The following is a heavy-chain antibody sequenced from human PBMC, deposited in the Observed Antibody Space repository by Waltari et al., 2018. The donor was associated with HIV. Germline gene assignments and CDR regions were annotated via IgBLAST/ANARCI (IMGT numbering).Heavy chain of an antibody. Sequence: EVQLVESGGGLVKPGGSLRLSCAASGFTFSSYSMNWVRQAPGKGLEWVSSISSSSSYIYYADSVKGRFTISRDNAKNSLYLQMNSLRAEDTAVYYCASSLKYYYDSSGYYPPHYWGQGTLVTVSS. CDR1: GFTFSSYS. CDR3: ASSLKYYYDSSGYYPPHY. CDR2: ISSSSSYI. J-gene: IGHJ4*02. D-gene: IGHD3-22*01. V-gene: IGHV3-21*01.